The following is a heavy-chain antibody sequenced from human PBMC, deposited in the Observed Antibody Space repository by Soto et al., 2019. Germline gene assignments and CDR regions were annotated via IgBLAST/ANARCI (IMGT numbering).Heavy chain of an antibody. CDR2: IWYDGSNK. CDR3: ARDKGYIVATSHYYYGMDV. D-gene: IGHD5-12*01. CDR1: GFTFSSYG. J-gene: IGHJ6*02. V-gene: IGHV3-33*01. Sequence: GGSLRLSCAASGFTFSSYGMHWVRQAPGKGLEWVAVIWYDGSNKYYADSVKGRFTISRDNSKNTLYLQMNSLRAEDTAVYYCARDKGYIVATSHYYYGMDVWGQGTTVTVSS.